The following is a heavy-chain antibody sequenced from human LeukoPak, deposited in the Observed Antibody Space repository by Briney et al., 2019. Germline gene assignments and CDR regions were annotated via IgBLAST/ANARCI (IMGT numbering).Heavy chain of an antibody. CDR1: GYTFTSYG. J-gene: IGHJ4*02. CDR3: ARDPASYSSSWYLDY. Sequence: GASVKVSCKASGYTFTSYGINWVRQAPGQGLEWMGWISAYNGNTNYAQKLQGRVTMTTDTSTSTAYMELRSLRSDDTAVYYCARDPASYSSSWYLDYWGQGTLVTVSS. D-gene: IGHD6-13*01. V-gene: IGHV1-18*01. CDR2: ISAYNGNT.